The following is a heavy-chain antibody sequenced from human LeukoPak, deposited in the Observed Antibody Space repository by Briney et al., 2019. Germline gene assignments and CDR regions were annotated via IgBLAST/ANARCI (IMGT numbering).Heavy chain of an antibody. CDR1: GFTFSSYA. CDR3: AKDLEGSGWYLGTDY. J-gene: IGHJ4*02. V-gene: IGHV3-23*01. CDR2: ISGSGGST. D-gene: IGHD6-19*01. Sequence: PGGSLRLSCAASGFTFSSYAMSWVRQAPGKGLEWVSAISGSGGSTYYADSVKGRFTISRDNSKNTLYLQMNSLRAEDTAVYYRAKDLEGSGWYLGTDYWGQGTLVTVSS.